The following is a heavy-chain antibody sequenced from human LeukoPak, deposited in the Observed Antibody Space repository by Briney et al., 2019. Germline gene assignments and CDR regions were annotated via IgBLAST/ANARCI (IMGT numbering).Heavy chain of an antibody. CDR3: AKGSWGSSWSYDY. CDR2: ISGSGGST. V-gene: IGHV3-23*01. J-gene: IGHJ4*02. D-gene: IGHD6-13*01. CDR1: GFTFSDNA. Sequence: PGGSLRLSCAASGFTFSDNAMTWVRQAPGKGLEWVSAISGSGGSTYYADSVKGRFTISRDNSKNTLCLQMNSLRAEDTAVYYCAKGSWGSSWSYDYWGQGTLVTVSS.